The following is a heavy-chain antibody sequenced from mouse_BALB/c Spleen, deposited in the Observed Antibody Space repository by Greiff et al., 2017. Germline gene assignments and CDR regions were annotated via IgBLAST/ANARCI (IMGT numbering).Heavy chain of an antibody. D-gene: IGHD2-14*01. J-gene: IGHJ1*01. Sequence: EVKLVESGPGLVKPSQSLSLTCTVTGYSITSDYAWNWIRQFPGNKLEWMGYISYSGSTSYNPSLKSRISITRDTSKNQFFLQLNSVTTEDTATYYCATKNRYDYFDVWGAGTTVTVSS. CDR3: ATKNRYDYFDV. CDR2: ISYSGST. V-gene: IGHV3-2*02. CDR1: GYSITSDYA.